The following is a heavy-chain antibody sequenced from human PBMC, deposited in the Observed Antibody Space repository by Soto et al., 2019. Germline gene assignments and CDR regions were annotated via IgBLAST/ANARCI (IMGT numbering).Heavy chain of an antibody. D-gene: IGHD6-19*01. J-gene: IGHJ3*02. Sequence: GGSLRLSCAASGFTFSSYAMSWVRQAPGKGLEWVSAISGSGGSTYYADSVKGWFTISRDNSKNTLYLQMNSLRAEDTAVYYCAKVSGEYAGVNDDAFDIWGQGTMVTVSS. CDR2: ISGSGGST. CDR1: GFTFSSYA. V-gene: IGHV3-23*01. CDR3: AKVSGEYAGVNDDAFDI.